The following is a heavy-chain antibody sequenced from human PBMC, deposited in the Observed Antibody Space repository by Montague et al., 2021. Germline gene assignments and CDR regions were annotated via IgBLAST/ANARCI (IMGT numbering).Heavy chain of an antibody. D-gene: IGHD5-12*01. CDR1: GGSISSSSYY. Sequence: SETLSLTCTVSGGSISSSSYYWGWIRQPPGKGLEWIGSIYYSGSTYYNPSLKSRVTISVDTSKNQFSLKPSSVTAADTAVYYCARHPHSGYYHYCYGMDVWGQGTTVTVSS. V-gene: IGHV4-39*01. J-gene: IGHJ6*02. CDR3: ARHPHSGYYHYCYGMDV. CDR2: IYYSGST.